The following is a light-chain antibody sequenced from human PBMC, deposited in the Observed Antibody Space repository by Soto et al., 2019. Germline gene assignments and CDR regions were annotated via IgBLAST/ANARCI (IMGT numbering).Light chain of an antibody. J-gene: IGLJ2*01. CDR3: AAWDKSLSGGV. CDR2: ENN. Sequence: QSVLTQPPSVSAAPGQKGTISCSGSSSNIGSDYVSWYQQLPGTAPKLLIYENNKRPSGIPDRFSGSKSGTSATLGITGLQTGDEADYYCAAWDKSLSGGVFGGGTKLTVL. CDR1: SSNIGSDY. V-gene: IGLV1-51*02.